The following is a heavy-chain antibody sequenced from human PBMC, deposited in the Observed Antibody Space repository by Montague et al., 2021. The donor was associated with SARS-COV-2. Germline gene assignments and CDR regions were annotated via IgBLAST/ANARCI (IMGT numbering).Heavy chain of an antibody. CDR1: GDSISNYY. Sequence: SETLSLTCTVSGDSISNYYWSWIRQPPGKGLEWIGYIYYSGSTNYNPSLKSRVTISVDTSKNQFSLKLSSVTAADTAVYYCARPLNLYYYGSGSYSSWFDPWGQGTLVTVSS. V-gene: IGHV4-59*08. CDR3: ARPLNLYYYGSGSYSSWFDP. J-gene: IGHJ5*02. D-gene: IGHD3-10*01. CDR2: IYYSGST.